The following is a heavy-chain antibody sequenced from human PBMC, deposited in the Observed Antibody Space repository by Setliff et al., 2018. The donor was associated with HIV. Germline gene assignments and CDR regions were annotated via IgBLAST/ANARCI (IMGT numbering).Heavy chain of an antibody. CDR3: AREGGTGRSSWYGAYYSYYMDV. CDR2: INHSGKT. CDR1: GGSFSGYY. Sequence: SETLSLTCAVCGGSFSGYYWTWIRQPPGKGLEWIGDINHSGKTNYNRSLKSRVTISLDTSKNQFSLRLTSVTAADTAVYYCAREGGTGRSSWYGAYYSYYMDVWGRGTTVTVSS. V-gene: IGHV4-34*01. J-gene: IGHJ6*03. D-gene: IGHD6-13*01.